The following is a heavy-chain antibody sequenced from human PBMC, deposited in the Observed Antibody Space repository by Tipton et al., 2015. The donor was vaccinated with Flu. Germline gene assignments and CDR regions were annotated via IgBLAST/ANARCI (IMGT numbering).Heavy chain of an antibody. Sequence: TLSLTCSVSGFSISSGYYWGWIRQPPGKGLEWIGKIYRGGTAYYNPSLKSRVIISVDTSNNQLSLTVNSVTAGDTAVYFCARESDYVNSWGQGTLVTVSA. D-gene: IGHD3-16*01. CDR1: GFSISSGYY. CDR3: ARESDYVNS. V-gene: IGHV4-38-2*02. CDR2: IYRGGTA. J-gene: IGHJ5*02.